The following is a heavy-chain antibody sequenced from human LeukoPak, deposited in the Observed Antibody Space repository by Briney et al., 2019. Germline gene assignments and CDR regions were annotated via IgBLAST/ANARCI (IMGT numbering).Heavy chain of an antibody. CDR1: GYTFGSHW. CDR2: IYPGDSDT. J-gene: IGHJ4*02. V-gene: IGHV5-51*01. CDR3: ARGVTPDVVVEPATSFDY. Sequence: GESLRISCKGSGYTFGSHWVAWVRQMPGKGLEWMVIIYPGDSDTRYRPSFEGHVSISADKSISTAYLQWTSLKPSDTAMYYCARGVTPDVVVEPATSFDYWAQGTLVTVSS. D-gene: IGHD2-21*01.